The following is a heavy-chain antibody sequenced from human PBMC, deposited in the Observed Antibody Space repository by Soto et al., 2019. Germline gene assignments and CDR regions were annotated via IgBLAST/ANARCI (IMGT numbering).Heavy chain of an antibody. CDR3: ATRITVFGLLIPPFDP. CDR1: GGSVNGYY. J-gene: IGHJ5*02. V-gene: IGHV4-34*01. D-gene: IGHD3-3*01. Sequence: PSETLSLTCAVYGGSVNGYYWNWIRQPPGKGLEWIGEINHTGGTHYNPSLKSRVPMPVDTSKNQFSLRLSSVTAADTAIYYCATRITVFGLLIPPFDPWGQGTQVTVSS. CDR2: INHTGGT.